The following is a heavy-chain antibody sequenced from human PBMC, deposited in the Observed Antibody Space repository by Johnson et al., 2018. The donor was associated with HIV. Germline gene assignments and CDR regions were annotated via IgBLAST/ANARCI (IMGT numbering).Heavy chain of an antibody. CDR2: IYSGGST. V-gene: IGHV3-66*02. J-gene: IGHJ3*02. D-gene: IGHD6-13*01. CDR1: GFTVSSNY. Sequence: VQLVESGGGLVQPGVSLRLSCAASGFTVSSNYMSWVRQAPGKGLEWVSVIYSGGSTYYADSVKGRFTISRDNSKNTLYLQMNSLGAEDTAVYYCARDRAGIAAAADAFDIWGQGTMVTVSS. CDR3: ARDRAGIAAAADAFDI.